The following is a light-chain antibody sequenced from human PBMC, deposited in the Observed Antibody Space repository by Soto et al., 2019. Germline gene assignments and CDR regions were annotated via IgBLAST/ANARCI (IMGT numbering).Light chain of an antibody. J-gene: IGLJ3*02. CDR1: SSDVGGYNY. CDR3: SSYTSSKTWV. Sequence: QSALTQPASVSGSPGQSITISCTGTSSDVGGYNYVSWYQQHPGRAPKLMIYEVSDRPSGVSNRFSGSKSGNTASLTISGLQAEDEADYYCSSYTSSKTWVFGGGTKFTVL. V-gene: IGLV2-14*01. CDR2: EVS.